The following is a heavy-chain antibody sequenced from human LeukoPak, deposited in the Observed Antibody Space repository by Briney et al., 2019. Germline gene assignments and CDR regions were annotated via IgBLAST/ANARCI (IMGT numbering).Heavy chain of an antibody. Sequence: GGSLRLSCVASGFTFSSYGMHWVRQAPGKGLEWVSLISGDGGSTYYADSVKGRFTISRDNSKNSLYLQMNSLRTEDTALYYCAKDFELWLPLYYFDYWGQGTLVTVSS. V-gene: IGHV3-43*02. CDR1: GFTFSSYG. CDR3: AKDFELWLPLYYFDY. CDR2: ISGDGGST. D-gene: IGHD5-18*01. J-gene: IGHJ4*02.